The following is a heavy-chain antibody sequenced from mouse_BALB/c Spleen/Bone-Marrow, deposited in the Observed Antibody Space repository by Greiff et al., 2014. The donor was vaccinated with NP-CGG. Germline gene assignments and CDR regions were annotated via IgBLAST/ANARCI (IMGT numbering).Heavy chain of an antibody. CDR3: AREGLRAWFVY. Sequence: QVQLQQPGAELARPGASVKMSCKASGYTFTSYTIHWVKQRPGQGLEWIGYINPSSDYTNYNQKFKDKATLTADKSSNTAYMQLSSLTSEDSAVYYCAREGLRAWFVYWGQGTLVTVSA. J-gene: IGHJ3*01. V-gene: IGHV1-4*01. CDR2: INPSSDYT. D-gene: IGHD2-4*01. CDR1: GYTFTSYT.